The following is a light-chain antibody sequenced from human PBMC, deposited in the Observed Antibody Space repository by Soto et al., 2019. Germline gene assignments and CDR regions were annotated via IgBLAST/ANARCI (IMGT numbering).Light chain of an antibody. CDR3: KQYGGSPFT. V-gene: IGKV3-20*01. J-gene: IGKJ3*01. CDR2: AAS. Sequence: EIVLTQSPGTLSLSPGERATLSCRASQSVSVNSLAWYQQKGGQAPRLLIYAASTRATGVPDRFSGTGSGTYFALTISRLETDDSAVYYCKQYGGSPFTFGPGTKVDIK. CDR1: QSVSVNS.